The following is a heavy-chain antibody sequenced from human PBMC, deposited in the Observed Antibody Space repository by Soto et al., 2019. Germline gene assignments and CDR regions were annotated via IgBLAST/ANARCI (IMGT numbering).Heavy chain of an antibody. CDR3: ARGGYSYGPPNYYYYGMDV. Sequence: ASVKVSCKASGYTFTGFYMHWVRQAPGQGLEWMGWINPNSGGTNYAQKFQGWVTMTRDTSISTAYMELSRLRSDDTAVYYCARGGYSYGPPNYYYYGMDVWGQGTTVTVSS. V-gene: IGHV1-2*04. CDR1: GYTFTGFY. D-gene: IGHD5-18*01. J-gene: IGHJ6*02. CDR2: INPNSGGT.